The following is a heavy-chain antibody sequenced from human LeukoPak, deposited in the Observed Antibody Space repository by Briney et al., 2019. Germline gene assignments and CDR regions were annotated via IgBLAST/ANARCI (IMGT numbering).Heavy chain of an antibody. CDR2: ISGSGYNT. Sequence: GGSLRLSCAASGFSFSSYAMNWVRQAPGKGLEWVSTISGSGYNTHYADSVKGRFSISRDNSKNTLSLQLNSLRAEDTAIYYCAKVGYSFGSLGNFDFWGQGTLVTVSS. CDR1: GFSFSSYA. CDR3: AKVGYSFGSLGNFDF. D-gene: IGHD5-18*01. V-gene: IGHV3-23*01. J-gene: IGHJ4*02.